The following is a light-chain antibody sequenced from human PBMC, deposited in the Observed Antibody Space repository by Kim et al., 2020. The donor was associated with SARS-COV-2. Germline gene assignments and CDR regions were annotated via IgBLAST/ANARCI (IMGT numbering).Light chain of an antibody. CDR2: YDD. CDR3: QVWDTSTEHIL. V-gene: IGLV3-21*04. CDR1: NLGGKS. Sequence: APGKTGRINCGGTNLGGKSVNWYQQRPGQAPVLVIYYDDDRPSGIPERFYGSNSGNTATLTISGVEAGDEADYYCQVWDTSTEHILFGGGTQLTVL. J-gene: IGLJ2*01.